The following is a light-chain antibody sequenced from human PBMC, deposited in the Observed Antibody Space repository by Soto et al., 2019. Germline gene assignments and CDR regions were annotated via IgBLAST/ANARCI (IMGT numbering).Light chain of an antibody. CDR1: SSNIGNNY. V-gene: IGLV1-51*01. Sequence: QSVLTQPPSVSAAPGQKVTISCFGSSSNIGNNYVSWYQQLPGTAPKLLIYDNNKRPSGIPDRFSGSKSGTSATLGITGPQTGDEADYYCGTWDSSLSANWVFGGGTKLTVL. CDR3: GTWDSSLSANWV. J-gene: IGLJ3*02. CDR2: DNN.